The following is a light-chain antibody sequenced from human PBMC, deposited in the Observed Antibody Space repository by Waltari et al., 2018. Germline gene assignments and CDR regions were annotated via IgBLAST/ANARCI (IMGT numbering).Light chain of an antibody. J-gene: IGLJ2*01. CDR3: CSNVGTSAF. CDR2: EGS. V-gene: IGLV2-23*03. CDR1: SNNVGSYNL. Sequence: QAGPTQPAPVSASPGQSITISCTGTSNNVGSYNLVPWYQQHPGKPPKLIIYEGSKRPSGVSNRFAGSKSDNTASLTLSWLQPDDEADYYCCSNVGTSAFFGGGTKLTVL.